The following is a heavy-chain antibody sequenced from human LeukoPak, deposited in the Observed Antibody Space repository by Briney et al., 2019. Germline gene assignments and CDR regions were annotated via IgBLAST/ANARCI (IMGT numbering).Heavy chain of an antibody. CDR1: GGSISGYY. D-gene: IGHD3-10*01. Sequence: SETLSLTCTVSGGSISGYYWSWIRQPPGKGLEWMGYIYYSGSTNYNPSLKSRVTISVDTSKNHLSLKLSSVTAADTAVYYCAREAMVRGMDSSNWFDRWGQGTLVTVSS. CDR2: IYYSGST. CDR3: AREAMVRGMDSSNWFDR. V-gene: IGHV4-59*01. J-gene: IGHJ5*02.